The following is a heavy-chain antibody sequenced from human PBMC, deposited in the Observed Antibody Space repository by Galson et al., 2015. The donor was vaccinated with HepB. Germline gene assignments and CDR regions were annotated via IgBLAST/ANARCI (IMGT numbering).Heavy chain of an antibody. V-gene: IGHV5-51*01. CDR3: ARHDYGGHSYLDY. D-gene: IGHD4-23*01. Sequence: QSGAEVTKPGESLKISCKGSGYNFATYWIGWVRQMPGKGLEWLGFIYPGDSDSRYSPSFQGQVTISVDKSINTAYLQWSSLKASDTAMYYCARHDYGGHSYLDYWGQGTLVTVSS. J-gene: IGHJ4*02. CDR2: IYPGDSDS. CDR1: GYNFATYW.